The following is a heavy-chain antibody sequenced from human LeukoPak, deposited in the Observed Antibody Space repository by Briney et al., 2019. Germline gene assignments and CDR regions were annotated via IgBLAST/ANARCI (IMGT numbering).Heavy chain of an antibody. CDR2: INHSGGT. V-gene: IGHV4-34*01. D-gene: IGHD3-10*01. J-gene: IGHJ6*02. CDR3: ARGGDDDYAMDV. Sequence: SETLSLTCTVSGGSITRGAYYWSWIRQPPGKGLEWIGEINHSGGTNYNPSLKSRVTISVDTSKNQFSLKLSSVTAADTAVYYCARGGDDDYAMDVWGQGTTVTVS. CDR1: GGSITRGAYY.